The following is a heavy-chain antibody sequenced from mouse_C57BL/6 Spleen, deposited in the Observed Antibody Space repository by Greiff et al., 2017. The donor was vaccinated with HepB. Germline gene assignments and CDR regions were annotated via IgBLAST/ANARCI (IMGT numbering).Heavy chain of an antibody. CDR3: ARGRAHYGSSFAWFAY. V-gene: IGHV1-80*01. J-gene: IGHJ3*01. CDR2: IYPGDGDT. Sequence: QVQLKESGAELVKPGASVKISCKASGYAFSSYWMNWVKQRPGKGLEWIGQIYPGDGDTNYNGKFKGKATLTADKSSSTAYMQLSSLTSEDSAVYFCARGRAHYGSSFAWFAYWGQGTLVTVSA. CDR1: GYAFSSYW. D-gene: IGHD1-1*01.